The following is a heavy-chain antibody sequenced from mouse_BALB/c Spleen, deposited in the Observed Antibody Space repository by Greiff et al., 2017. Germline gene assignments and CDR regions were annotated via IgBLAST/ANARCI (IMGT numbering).Heavy chain of an antibody. V-gene: IGHV14-3*02. J-gene: IGHJ3*01. CDR3: ASPTGTFAY. CDR1: GFNIKDTY. CDR2: IDPANGTT. D-gene: IGHD4-1*02. Sequence: VQLQQSGAELVKPGASVKLSCTASGFNIKDTYMHWVKQRPEQGLEWIGRIDPANGTTKYDPKFQGKATITADTSSNTAYLQLSSLTSEDTAVYYCASPTGTFAYWGQGTLVTVSA.